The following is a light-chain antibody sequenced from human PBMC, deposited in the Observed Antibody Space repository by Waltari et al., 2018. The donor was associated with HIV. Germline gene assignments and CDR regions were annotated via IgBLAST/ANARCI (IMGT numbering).Light chain of an antibody. CDR2: DAS. CDR1: HGLRNA. CDR3: QQCRSYPRT. V-gene: IGKV1-13*02. J-gene: IGKJ2*01. Sequence: AIQLTQSPSSLSASVGDRVTITCRASHGLRNALAWYQQKPGRPPKLLIYDASSLEGGVPSRFSGSMSETDFNLTISNLQPEDSATYYCQQCRSYPRTFGQGATLEIK.